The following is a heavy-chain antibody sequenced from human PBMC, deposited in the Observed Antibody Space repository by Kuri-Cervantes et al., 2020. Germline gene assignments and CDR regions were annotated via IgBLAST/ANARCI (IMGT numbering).Heavy chain of an antibody. D-gene: IGHD6-19*01. V-gene: IGHV1-2*04. Sequence: ASVKVSCKASGYTFTSYDINWVRQAPGQGLEWMGWINPNSGGTNYAQKFQGWVTMTRDTSISTAYMELSRLRSDDTAVYYCAREDSSGWSAHFDYWGQGTLVTVSS. CDR2: INPNSGGT. CDR3: AREDSSGWSAHFDY. J-gene: IGHJ4*02. CDR1: GYTFTSYD.